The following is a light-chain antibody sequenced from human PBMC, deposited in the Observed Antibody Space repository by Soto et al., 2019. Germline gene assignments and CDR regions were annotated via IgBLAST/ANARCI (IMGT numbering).Light chain of an antibody. CDR3: TSYTPSSTYV. CDR2: AVG. Sequence: QSVLTQPASVSGSPGQSITISCTGTSSDVGNYDYVSWYQQYPGKAPKLMIYAVGRRPSGVSNRFSGSKSGNTASLTISGLQAEDEADYYCTSYTPSSTYVFGTGTQLTVL. CDR1: SSDVGNYDY. V-gene: IGLV2-14*03. J-gene: IGLJ1*01.